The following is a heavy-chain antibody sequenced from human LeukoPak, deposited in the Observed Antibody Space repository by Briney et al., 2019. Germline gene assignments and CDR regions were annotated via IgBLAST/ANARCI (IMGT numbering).Heavy chain of an antibody. V-gene: IGHV3-30-3*01. Sequence: GRSLRLSCAASGFTFSSYAMHWVRQAPGKGLEWVAVISYDGSNKYYADSVKGRFTISRDNAKNSLYLQMNSLRAEDTAVYYCARAVGIAAPFDYWGQGTLVTVSS. CDR1: GFTFSSYA. D-gene: IGHD6-13*01. CDR2: ISYDGSNK. J-gene: IGHJ4*02. CDR3: ARAVGIAAPFDY.